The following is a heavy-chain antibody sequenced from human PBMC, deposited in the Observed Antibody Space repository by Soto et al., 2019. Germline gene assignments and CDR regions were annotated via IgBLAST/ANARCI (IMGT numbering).Heavy chain of an antibody. Sequence: EVQLVESGGGLVQPGRSLRLSCAASGFTFDDNAMHWVRQAPGKGLEWVSGISWNSGSIGYADSVKGRFTISRDNAKNSLYLQTNSLRAEDTALYYCAKDMGSGWYGGDYWGQGTLVTVSS. CDR2: ISWNSGSI. CDR3: AKDMGSGWYGGDY. CDR1: GFTFDDNA. D-gene: IGHD6-19*01. V-gene: IGHV3-9*01. J-gene: IGHJ4*02.